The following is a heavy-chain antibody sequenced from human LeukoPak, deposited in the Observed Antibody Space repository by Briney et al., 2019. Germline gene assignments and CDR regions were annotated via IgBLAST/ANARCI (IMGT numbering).Heavy chain of an antibody. D-gene: IGHD1-26*01. CDR1: GYTFTSYG. CDR2: IGAYNGNT. Sequence: VASVKVSCKASGYTFTSYGISWVRQAPGQGLEWMGWIGAYNGNTNYGQKFQGRVTITADKSTSTAYMELSSLRSEDTAVYYCARDRAVGATIFDYWGQGTLVTVSS. CDR3: ARDRAVGATIFDY. V-gene: IGHV1-18*01. J-gene: IGHJ4*02.